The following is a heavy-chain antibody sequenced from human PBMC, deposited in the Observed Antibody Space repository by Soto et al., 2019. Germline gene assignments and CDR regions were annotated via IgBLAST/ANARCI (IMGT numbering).Heavy chain of an antibody. CDR2: ISYDGSNK. D-gene: IGHD2-2*01. V-gene: IGHV3-30*18. Sequence: QVQLVESGGGVVQPGRSLRLSCAASGFTFSSYGMHWVRQAPGKGLEWVAVISYDGSNKYYADSVKGRFTISRHNSKNTLYLQMNSLRAEDTAVYYCAKVGMDCSSTSCPRMVYYYMDVWGKGTTVTVSS. CDR3: AKVGMDCSSTSCPRMVYYYMDV. J-gene: IGHJ6*03. CDR1: GFTFSSYG.